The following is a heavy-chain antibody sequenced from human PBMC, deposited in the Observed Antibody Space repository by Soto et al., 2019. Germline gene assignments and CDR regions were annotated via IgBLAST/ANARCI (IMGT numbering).Heavy chain of an antibody. J-gene: IGHJ6*03. D-gene: IGHD6-13*01. Sequence: QVQLVQSGAEVKKPGASVKVSCKASGYTFTSYGISWVRQAPGQGLEWMGWISAYNGNTNYAQKLQGRVTMTTDTYTSKAYRELRSLRSDDTAVYYCARDHSPYSSSWYKGYYYYYMDVWGRGTTVTVSS. CDR3: ARDHSPYSSSWYKGYYYYYMDV. V-gene: IGHV1-18*01. CDR2: ISAYNGNT. CDR1: GYTFTSYG.